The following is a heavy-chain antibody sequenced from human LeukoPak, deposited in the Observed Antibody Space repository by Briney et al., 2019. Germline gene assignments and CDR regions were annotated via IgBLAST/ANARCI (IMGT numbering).Heavy chain of an antibody. V-gene: IGHV3-74*01. CDR2: ISSDGRTT. Sequence: PGGSLRLSCVASGFSFNTFWMHWVRQVPGKGLVWVSRISSDGRTTIYADSVKGRFTVFRGNAKNTLYLQMNSLRVEDTAVYYCARTLGVPSAFDPWGQGTLVTVSS. CDR1: GFSFNTFW. CDR3: ARTLGVPSAFDP. J-gene: IGHJ5*02. D-gene: IGHD2-2*01.